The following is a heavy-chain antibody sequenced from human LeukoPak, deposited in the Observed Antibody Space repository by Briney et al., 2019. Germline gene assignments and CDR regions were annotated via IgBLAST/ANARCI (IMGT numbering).Heavy chain of an antibody. J-gene: IGHJ5*02. V-gene: IGHV3-74*01. CDR2: INSDGSST. D-gene: IGHD2-8*01. CDR1: GFTFSSSW. Sequence: GGSLRLSCAASGFTFSSSWMYWVRQAPGKGLLWVSRINSDGSSTTYADSVKGRFTISRDNAKNSLSLQMNSLRAEDTAVYYCARGGGRMAASWGQGTLVTVSS. CDR3: ARGGGRMAAS.